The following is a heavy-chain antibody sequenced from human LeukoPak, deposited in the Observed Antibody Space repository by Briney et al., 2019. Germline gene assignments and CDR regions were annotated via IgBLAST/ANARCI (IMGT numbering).Heavy chain of an antibody. D-gene: IGHD2-15*01. CDR1: GFTFSSYV. Sequence: QPGGSLRLSRAASGFTFSSYVVSWVRQAPGKGLEWVSAISGSGSSTYYADSVKGRFTISRDNSKNTLYLQMNSLRAEDTAVYYCAGILGYCSGGSCPIKDYWGQGTLVTVCS. CDR2: ISGSGSST. J-gene: IGHJ4*02. V-gene: IGHV3-23*01. CDR3: AGILGYCSGGSCPIKDY.